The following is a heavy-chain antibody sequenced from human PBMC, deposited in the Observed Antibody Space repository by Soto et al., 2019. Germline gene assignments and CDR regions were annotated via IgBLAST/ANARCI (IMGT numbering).Heavy chain of an antibody. CDR1: GFTFNSLS. CDR3: ARETYGDSQYFAY. Sequence: QVQLVESGGGMVQPGTSLRLSCTASGFTFNSLSLHWVRQGPDKGLEWVAVISFDGRVTYYADFVKGRFTVSRDNSKNTIYLQVNSLRAEDTAGYYCARETYGDSQYFAYWGQGTLVTVSS. V-gene: IGHV3-30*04. CDR2: ISFDGRVT. J-gene: IGHJ4*02. D-gene: IGHD2-8*01.